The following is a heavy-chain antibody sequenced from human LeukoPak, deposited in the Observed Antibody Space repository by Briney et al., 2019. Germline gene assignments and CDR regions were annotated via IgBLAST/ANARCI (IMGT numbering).Heavy chain of an antibody. Sequence: QPSETLSLTCTVSGDSISRSSYYWGWIRQPPGKGLEWIGSIHYSGSTYYNPSLKSRVTISVDTSKTQFSLKLSSVTAADTAVYYCARHLEAVAVSVDYWGQGTLVTVAS. J-gene: IGHJ4*02. V-gene: IGHV4-39*01. CDR2: IHYSGST. CDR3: ARHLEAVAVSVDY. D-gene: IGHD6-19*01. CDR1: GDSISRSSYY.